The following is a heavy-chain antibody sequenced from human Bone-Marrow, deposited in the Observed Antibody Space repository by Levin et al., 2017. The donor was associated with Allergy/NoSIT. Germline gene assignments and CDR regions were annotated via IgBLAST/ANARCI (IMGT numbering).Heavy chain of an antibody. CDR3: VKDIGWRFTAVAGFQH. V-gene: IGHV3-9*01. Sequence: PGGSLRLSCAASGFTFDDYNMNWVRQAPGKGLEWVSGISWHSGIVGYADSVKGRFTISRDNAKKSLYPQMNRLRAEDTAVYYCVKDIGWRFTAVAGFQHWGPGTLVAVSS. CDR2: ISWHSGIV. D-gene: IGHD6-19*01. CDR1: GFTFDDYN. J-gene: IGHJ1*01.